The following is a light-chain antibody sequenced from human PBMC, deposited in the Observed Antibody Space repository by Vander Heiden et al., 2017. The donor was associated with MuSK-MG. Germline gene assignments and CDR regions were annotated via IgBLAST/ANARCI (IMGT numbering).Light chain of an antibody. V-gene: IGKV1-9*01. CDR2: ASS. J-gene: IGKJ1*01. CDR1: HDNSSY. Sequence: DGQLTQSPSSLSASVADTVTISCRASHDNSSYLAWYQLKAARAPTLLLYASSTLQGAVPSRFSGSGCATAFTLTIITLLPADFATFYCRLLTSYPPTFGQGTKVEIK. CDR3: RLLTSYPPT.